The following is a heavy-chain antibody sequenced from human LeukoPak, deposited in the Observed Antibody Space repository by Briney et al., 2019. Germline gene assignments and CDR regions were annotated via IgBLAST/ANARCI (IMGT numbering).Heavy chain of an antibody. J-gene: IGHJ5*02. CDR1: GYTFTGYY. D-gene: IGHD3-22*01. Sequence: VKVSCKASGYTFTGYYMHWVRQAPGQGLEWMGWINPNSGGTNYAQKFQGRVTMTRDTSISTAYMELSRLGSDDTAVYYCAREVFITMIVVVTTNWFDPWGQGTLVTVSS. CDR3: AREVFITMIVVVTTNWFDP. CDR2: INPNSGGT. V-gene: IGHV1-2*02.